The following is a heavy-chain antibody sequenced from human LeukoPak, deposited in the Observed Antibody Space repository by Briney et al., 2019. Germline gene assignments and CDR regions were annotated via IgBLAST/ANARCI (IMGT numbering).Heavy chain of an antibody. Sequence: GGSLRLSCAAAGFTVSIYWMSWVRQAPGKGLEWVANIKQDGSEKYYRGSVKGRFTISRDNAKNSLYLQMNSLRAEDTAVYYCARVNIGAFDIWGQGTMVTVSS. CDR3: ARVNIGAFDI. V-gene: IGHV3-7*01. CDR2: IKQDGSEK. J-gene: IGHJ3*02. CDR1: GFTVSIYW. D-gene: IGHD2/OR15-2a*01.